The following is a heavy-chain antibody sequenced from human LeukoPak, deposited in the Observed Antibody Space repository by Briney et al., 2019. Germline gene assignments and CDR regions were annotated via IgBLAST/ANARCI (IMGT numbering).Heavy chain of an antibody. Sequence: PGGSLRLSCAASGFTFSSYAMHWVRQAPGKGLEWVAVISYDGSTKYYANSVKGRFTISRDNSKNTLSLQMDSLRAEDTAVYYCARGMYCSSTSCYVPHRDWGQGTLVTVSS. CDR1: GFTFSSYA. CDR2: ISYDGSTK. D-gene: IGHD2-2*01. V-gene: IGHV3-30-3*01. J-gene: IGHJ4*02. CDR3: ARGMYCSSTSCYVPHRD.